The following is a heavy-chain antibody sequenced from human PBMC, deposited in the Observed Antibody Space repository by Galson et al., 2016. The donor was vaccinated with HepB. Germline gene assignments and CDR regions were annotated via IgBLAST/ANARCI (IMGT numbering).Heavy chain of an antibody. V-gene: IGHV3-64D*06. Sequence: SLRLSCAASGFIFSSNDMYWVRQAPGKGLEFVSGISNEDGSTYYVDSVRGRFTIFRDNSNNMLYLQMSSLRTEDTAVYYCVAPSCSPTTCYAFDYWGQGTLVTVSS. CDR2: ISNEDGST. CDR3: VAPSCSPTTCYAFDY. CDR1: GFIFSSND. J-gene: IGHJ4*02. D-gene: IGHD2-2*01.